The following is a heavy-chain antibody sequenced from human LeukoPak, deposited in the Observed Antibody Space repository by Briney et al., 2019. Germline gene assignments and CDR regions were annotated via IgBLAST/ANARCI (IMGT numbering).Heavy chain of an antibody. CDR3: AADSSTYYDFWSGYFQDRAYGMDV. J-gene: IGHJ6*02. Sequence: GASVKVSCKASGFTFTSSAVQWVRQARGQRLEWIGWIVVGSGNTNYAQKFQERVTITRDMSTSTAYMELSSLRSEDTAVYYCAADSSTYYDFWSGYFQDRAYGMDVWGQGTTVTVSS. CDR1: GFTFTSSA. D-gene: IGHD3-3*01. V-gene: IGHV1-58*01. CDR2: IVVGSGNT.